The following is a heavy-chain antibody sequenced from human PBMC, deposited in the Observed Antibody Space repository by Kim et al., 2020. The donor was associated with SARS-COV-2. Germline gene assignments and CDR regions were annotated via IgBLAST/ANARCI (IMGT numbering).Heavy chain of an antibody. CDR2: IGLEGTTI. J-gene: IGHJ4*02. CDR3: AMSVGYTSGRDF. Sequence: GGSLRLSCAASGFTSSPYWMLWVRQAPGKGPVWVSRIGLEGTTIDYADNVKGRFTISRDNAKNSVYLHMNSLPGDDTAVYYCAMSVGYTSGRDFWGRGPL. CDR1: GFTSSPYW. D-gene: IGHD5-18*01. V-gene: IGHV3-74*01.